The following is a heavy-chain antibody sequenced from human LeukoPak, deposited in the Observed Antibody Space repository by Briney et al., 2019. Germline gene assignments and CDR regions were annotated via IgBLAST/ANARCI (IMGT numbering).Heavy chain of an antibody. CDR3: ARAPLATPDFDH. J-gene: IGHJ4*02. CDR1: GGSISSYY. Sequence: SETLSLTCTVSGGSISSYYWSWIRQPPGKGLEWIGYIYYSGSTNYNPSLKSRVTISVDTSKNQFSLKLSSVTAEDTAVYYCARAPLATPDFDHWGQGTLVTVSS. V-gene: IGHV4-59*01. D-gene: IGHD5-12*01. CDR2: IYYSGST.